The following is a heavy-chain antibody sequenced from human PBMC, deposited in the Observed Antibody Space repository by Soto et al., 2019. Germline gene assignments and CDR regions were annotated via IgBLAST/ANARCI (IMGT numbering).Heavy chain of an antibody. D-gene: IGHD6-19*01. Sequence: EVQLLESGGGLVQPGGSLRLSCAASGFTFSSYAMNWVRQAPGKGLECVSVISGSGGSTYYADSVKGRFTISRDNSKNTLYLQMNSLRAEDTAVYYCARRSSGWYFDSWGQGTRVTVSS. CDR3: ARRSSGWYFDS. J-gene: IGHJ4*02. V-gene: IGHV3-23*01. CDR2: ISGSGGST. CDR1: GFTFSSYA.